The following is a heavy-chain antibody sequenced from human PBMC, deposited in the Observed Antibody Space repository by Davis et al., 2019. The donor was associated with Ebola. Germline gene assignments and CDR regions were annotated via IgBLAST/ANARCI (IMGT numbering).Heavy chain of an antibody. J-gene: IGHJ3*01. D-gene: IGHD2/OR15-2a*01. Sequence: GGSLRLSCAASGFTATRNDMSGVRKAQGKGLEWVSVVYSGGSTYYADSVKGRFTISRDNSKNTLYLQMNGLRVEDTAIYYCAKDNRNIWSEVWGQGTMVTVSS. V-gene: IGHV3-53*01. CDR2: VYSGGST. CDR1: GFTATRND. CDR3: AKDNRNIWSEV.